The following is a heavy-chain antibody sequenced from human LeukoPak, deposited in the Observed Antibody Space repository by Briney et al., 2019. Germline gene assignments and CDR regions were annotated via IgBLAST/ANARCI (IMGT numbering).Heavy chain of an antibody. V-gene: IGHV3-7*03. D-gene: IGHD1-26*01. Sequence: GRSLRLSCAASGFTFSSYAMSWVRQAPGKGLEWVANIKQDGSEKYYVDSVKGRFTISRDNAKNALYLQMNSLRAEDTAVYYCARYSGSYEVNYYYYYGMDVWGQGTTVTVSS. CDR2: IKQDGSEK. CDR3: ARYSGSYEVNYYYYYGMDV. CDR1: GFTFSSYA. J-gene: IGHJ6*02.